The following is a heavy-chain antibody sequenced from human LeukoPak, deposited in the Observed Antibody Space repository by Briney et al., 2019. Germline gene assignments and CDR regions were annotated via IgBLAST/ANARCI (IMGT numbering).Heavy chain of an antibody. CDR1: AASISTYY. CDR2: IHTSGST. V-gene: IGHV4-4*07. J-gene: IGHJ4*02. CDR3: ARDKTDYDFWSGYYDY. Sequence: SETLSLTCTVSAASISTYYWSWIRQPAGKGLEWIGHIHTSGSTNYNPSLKSRVTMSVDTSKDQFSLKLSSVTAADTAVYYCARDKTDYDFWSGYYDYWGQGTLVTVSS. D-gene: IGHD3-3*01.